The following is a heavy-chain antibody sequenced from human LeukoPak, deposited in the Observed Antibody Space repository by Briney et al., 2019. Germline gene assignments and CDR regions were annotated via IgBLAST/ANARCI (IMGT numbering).Heavy chain of an antibody. CDR1: GYSISSGYY. CDR3: ARRDGIAELDY. V-gene: IGHV4-38-2*01. D-gene: IGHD5-24*01. Sequence: SETLSLTCAVSGYSISSGYYWGWIRQPPGKGLEWIGSIYHSGSTYYNPSPKSRVTISVDTSKNQFSLKLSSVTAADTAVYYCARRDGIAELDYWGQGTLVTVSS. J-gene: IGHJ4*02. CDR2: IYHSGST.